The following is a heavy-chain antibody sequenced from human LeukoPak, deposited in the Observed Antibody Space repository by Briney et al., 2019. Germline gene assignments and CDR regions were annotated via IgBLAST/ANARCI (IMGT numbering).Heavy chain of an antibody. Sequence: SETLSLTCTVSGGSISSYYWSWIRQPAGNELEWIGRIYTSGSTNYNPSLKSRVTMSVVTSKNQFSLKMRSVTAADTAVYYCARVVGCSSTSCYTGMDYYYYMDVWGKGTTVTVSS. CDR3: ARVVGCSSTSCYTGMDYYYYMDV. J-gene: IGHJ6*03. CDR1: GGSISSYY. V-gene: IGHV4-4*07. CDR2: IYTSGST. D-gene: IGHD2-2*02.